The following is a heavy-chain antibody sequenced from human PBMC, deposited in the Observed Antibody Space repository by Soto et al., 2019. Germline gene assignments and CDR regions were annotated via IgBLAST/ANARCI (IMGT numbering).Heavy chain of an antibody. CDR1: GGTFSSYA. CDR2: IIPIFGTA. Sequence: ASVKVSCKASGGTFSSYAISWVRQAPGQGLEWMGGIIPIFGTANYAQKFQGRATITADESTSTVYMELSSLRSEDTAVYYCAREGYYDTGGHPYYYYGMGVWGQGTTVTVSS. D-gene: IGHD3-22*01. J-gene: IGHJ6*02. CDR3: AREGYYDTGGHPYYYYGMGV. V-gene: IGHV1-69*13.